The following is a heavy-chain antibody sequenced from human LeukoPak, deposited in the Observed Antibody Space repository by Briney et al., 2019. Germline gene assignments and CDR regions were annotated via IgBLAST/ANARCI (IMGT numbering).Heavy chain of an antibody. D-gene: IGHD2-8*01. CDR3: ERDPPWKRGLMDN. V-gene: IGHV3-74*01. J-gene: IGHJ4*02. CDR1: GFTFSSYW. Sequence: GGSLRLSCAASGFTFSSYWMHWVRQAPGKGLVWVSRINSDGSSTSYADSVKGRFTISRDNAKNTLYLQMNSLRAEDTAVYYCERDPPWKRGLMDNWGQGALVTVSS. CDR2: INSDGSST.